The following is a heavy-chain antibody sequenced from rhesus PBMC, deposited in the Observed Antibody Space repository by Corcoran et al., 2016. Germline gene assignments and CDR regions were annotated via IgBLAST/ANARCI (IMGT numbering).Heavy chain of an antibody. CDR3: ARDRTDYYYDSGYYGYDAFDF. CDR1: GGSISSSY. J-gene: IGHJ3*01. CDR2: IYGSGSST. Sequence: QLQLQESGPGLVKPSETLSVTCAVSGGSISSSYWSWIRQAPGKGLEWIGYIYGSGSSTNYNPSPKSRVTLSVDTSKSQLSLKLSSVTTADTAVYYCARDRTDYYYDSGYYGYDAFDFWGQGLRVTVSS. V-gene: IGHV4-169*02. D-gene: IGHD3-28*01.